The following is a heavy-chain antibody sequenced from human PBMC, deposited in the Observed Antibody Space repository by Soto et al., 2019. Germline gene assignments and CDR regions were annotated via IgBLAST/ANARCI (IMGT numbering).Heavy chain of an antibody. CDR1: GGSFSNYA. Sequence: VQLVQSGAEVKKPGSSVKVSCKASGGSFSNYAITWVRQAPGQGLEWMGGIIPIFGTANYAQKFQGKVTITADESTSTAYMELSSLRSDDTAVHYCARRFEGDSSSWSWFDPWGQGTLVIVSS. CDR2: IIPIFGTA. J-gene: IGHJ5*02. D-gene: IGHD6-13*01. CDR3: ARRFEGDSSSWSWFDP. V-gene: IGHV1-69*01.